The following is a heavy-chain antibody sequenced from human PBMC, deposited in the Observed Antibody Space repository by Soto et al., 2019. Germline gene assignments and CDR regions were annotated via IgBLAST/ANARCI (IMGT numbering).Heavy chain of an antibody. CDR1: GYTFTSYD. Sequence: ASVKVSCKASGYTFTSYDINWVRQATGQGLEWMGWMNPNSGNTGYAQKFQGRVTMTRNTSISTAYRELSSLRSEDTAVYYCARGLTRFEETPAITIFGVGSHPGPQEIAYWGQGTLVTVSS. V-gene: IGHV1-8*01. CDR3: ARGLTRFEETPAITIFGVGSHPGPQEIAY. CDR2: MNPNSGNT. D-gene: IGHD3-3*01. J-gene: IGHJ4*02.